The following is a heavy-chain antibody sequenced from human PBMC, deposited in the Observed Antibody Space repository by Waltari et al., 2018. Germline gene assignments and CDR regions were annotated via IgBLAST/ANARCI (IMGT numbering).Heavy chain of an antibody. Sequence: QMQLVQSGPEVKKPGTSVKVSCKASGFTFTSSAVQWVRQARGQRLEWIGWIVVGSGNTNYAQKFQERVTITRDMSTSTAYMELSRLRSEDTAVYYCAAPYYYDSSGYSDAFDIWGQGTMVTVSS. CDR3: AAPYYYDSSGYSDAFDI. CDR1: GFTFTSSA. J-gene: IGHJ3*02. CDR2: IVVGSGNT. V-gene: IGHV1-58*01. D-gene: IGHD3-22*01.